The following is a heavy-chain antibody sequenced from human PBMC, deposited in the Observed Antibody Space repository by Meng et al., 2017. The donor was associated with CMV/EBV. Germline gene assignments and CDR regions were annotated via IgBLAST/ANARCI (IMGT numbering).Heavy chain of an antibody. V-gene: IGHV4-59*01. J-gene: IGHJ6*02. Sequence: SETLSLTCTASGGSISSYYLSWIRQPPGKGLEWIGYIYYSGSTNYNPSLKSRVTISVDTSKNQFSLKLSSVTAADTAVYYCARGADIVVVPAAIRPIGYYYGMDVWGQGTTVTVSS. D-gene: IGHD2-2*02. CDR2: IYYSGST. CDR1: GGSISSYY. CDR3: ARGADIVVVPAAIRPIGYYYGMDV.